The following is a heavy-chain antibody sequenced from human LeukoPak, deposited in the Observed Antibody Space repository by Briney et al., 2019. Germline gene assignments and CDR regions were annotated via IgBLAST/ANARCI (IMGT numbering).Heavy chain of an antibody. J-gene: IGHJ6*03. CDR3: ARDRGSRSWYPSFYYYMDV. CDR1: GGSISSYY. V-gene: IGHV4-4*07. Sequence: SETLSLTCTVSGGSISSYYWSWIRQSAGKGLEWIGRIYSSGSTNYNPSLKSRVTMLVDTSKNQFSLRLSSVTAADTAVYYCARDRGSRSWYPSFYYYMDVWGKGTTVTVSS. D-gene: IGHD6-13*01. CDR2: IYSSGST.